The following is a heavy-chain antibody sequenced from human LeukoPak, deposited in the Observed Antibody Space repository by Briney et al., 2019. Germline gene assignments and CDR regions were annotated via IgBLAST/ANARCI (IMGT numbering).Heavy chain of an antibody. V-gene: IGHV4-39*01. CDR2: IYYSGST. CDR1: GGSISSSSYY. Sequence: PSETLSLTCTVSGGSISSSSYYWGWIRQPPGKGLEWIGSIYYSGSTYYNPSLKSRVTISVDTSKNQSSLKLSSVTAADTAVYYCARLRVGAYGPFDYWGQGTLVTVSS. D-gene: IGHD1-26*01. J-gene: IGHJ4*02. CDR3: ARLRVGAYGPFDY.